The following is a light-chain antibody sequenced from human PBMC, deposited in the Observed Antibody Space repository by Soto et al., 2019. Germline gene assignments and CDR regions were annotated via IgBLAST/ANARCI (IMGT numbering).Light chain of an antibody. Sequence: DIQLTQSPSFLSASVGDRVTITCRASQSIRNYVNWYQQKVGKSPKLLISAATTLQGGVSARFSGSGAGTDFTLIISALEPEDLATYYCQQGNSVPWTFGQGTTVDIK. CDR3: QQGNSVPWT. CDR2: AAT. V-gene: IGKV1-39*01. J-gene: IGKJ1*01. CDR1: QSIRNY.